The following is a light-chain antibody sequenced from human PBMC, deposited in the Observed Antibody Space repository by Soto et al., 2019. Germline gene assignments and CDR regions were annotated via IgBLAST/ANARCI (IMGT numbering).Light chain of an antibody. Sequence: DIQMTQSPSDMSASLGDRVTITCRASQDIINFLVWFQQRSGKVPKRLIYAASSLQSGVPSTFSGSGSGTEFTLTISSLQPEDFATYYCLQHNSYSEAFGQGTKVDIK. V-gene: IGKV1-17*03. CDR2: AAS. CDR1: QDIINF. CDR3: LQHNSYSEA. J-gene: IGKJ1*01.